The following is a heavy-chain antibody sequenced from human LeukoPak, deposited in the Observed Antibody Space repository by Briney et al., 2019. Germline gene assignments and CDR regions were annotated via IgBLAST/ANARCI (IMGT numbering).Heavy chain of an antibody. CDR2: ISSSSSYI. D-gene: IGHD5-18*01. J-gene: IGHJ4*02. CDR3: ARARIQTTHAFDY. CDR1: GFTFSGYS. V-gene: IGHV3-21*01. Sequence: GGSLRLSCAASGFTFSGYSMNWVRQAPGKGLEWVSSISSSSSYIYYADSVKGRFTISRDNAKNSLYLQMNSLRAEDTAVYYCARARIQTTHAFDYWGQGTLVTVSS.